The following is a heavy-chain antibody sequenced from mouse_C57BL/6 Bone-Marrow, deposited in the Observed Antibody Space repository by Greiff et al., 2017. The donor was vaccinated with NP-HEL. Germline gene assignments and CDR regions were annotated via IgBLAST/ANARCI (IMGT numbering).Heavy chain of an antibody. D-gene: IGHD1-1*01. J-gene: IGHJ4*01. Sequence: EVKLQESGAELVRPGSSVKMSCKTSGYTFTSYGINWVKQRPGQGLEWIGYIYIGNGYTEYNEKFKGKATLTSDTSSSTAYMQLSSLTSEDSAIYFCARPHYGSSPYAMDYWGQGTSVTVSS. CDR2: IYIGNGYT. CDR1: GYTFTSYG. V-gene: IGHV1-58*01. CDR3: ARPHYGSSPYAMDY.